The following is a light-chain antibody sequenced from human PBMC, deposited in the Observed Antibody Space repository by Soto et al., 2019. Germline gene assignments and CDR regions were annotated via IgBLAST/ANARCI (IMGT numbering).Light chain of an antibody. V-gene: IGLV3-21*02. J-gene: IGLJ1*01. CDR1: NIGSKT. Sequence: SYELTQPPSVSVAPGQTARITCGGNNIGSKTVHWYQQKPGQAPVLVVYDDSDRPSGIPERFSGSNSGNTATLTIIRVEAGDEAEYYCQAWDTSGVHYVFGPGTKVTVL. CDR2: DDS. CDR3: QAWDTSGVHYV.